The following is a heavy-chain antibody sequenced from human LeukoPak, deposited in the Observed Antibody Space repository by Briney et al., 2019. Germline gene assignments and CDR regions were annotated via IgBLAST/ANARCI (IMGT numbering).Heavy chain of an antibody. Sequence: SETLSLTCAVYGGSFSGYHWSWIRQPPGKGLEWIGEINHSGSTNYNPSLKSRVTISVDTSKNQFSLKLSSVTAADTAVYYCARLSWYSSSWGQGTLVTVSS. CDR1: GGSFSGYH. CDR3: ARLSWYSSS. J-gene: IGHJ4*02. V-gene: IGHV4-34*01. CDR2: INHSGST. D-gene: IGHD6-13*01.